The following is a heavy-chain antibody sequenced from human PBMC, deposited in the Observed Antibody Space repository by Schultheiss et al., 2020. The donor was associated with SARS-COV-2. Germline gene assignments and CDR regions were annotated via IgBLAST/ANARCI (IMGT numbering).Heavy chain of an antibody. CDR1: GGSISSGGYY. D-gene: IGHD6-13*01. Sequence: SETLSLTCTISGGSISSGGYYWSWIRHHPGKGLEWIGYIYYSGSTYYNPSLRSRATLSVDSSKNHFSLNLTSVTAADTAVYYCTTDRDSSPYFWGQGTLVTVSS. CDR3: TTDRDSSPYF. CDR2: IYYSGST. J-gene: IGHJ4*02. V-gene: IGHV4-31*03.